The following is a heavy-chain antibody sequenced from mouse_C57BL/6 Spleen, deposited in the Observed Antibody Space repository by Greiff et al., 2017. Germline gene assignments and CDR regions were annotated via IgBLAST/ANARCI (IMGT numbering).Heavy chain of an antibody. V-gene: IGHV5-6*01. J-gene: IGHJ2*01. D-gene: IGHD2-3*01. CDR2: ISSGGSYT. CDR3: ARPDDGYFFDY. CDR1: GFTFSSYG. Sequence: EVMLVESGGDLVKPGGSLKLSCAASGFTFSSYGMSWVRQTPDKRLEWVATISSGGSYTYYPDSVKGRFTISRDNDKNTLYLQMSSLKSEDTAMYYCARPDDGYFFDYWGQGTTLTVSS.